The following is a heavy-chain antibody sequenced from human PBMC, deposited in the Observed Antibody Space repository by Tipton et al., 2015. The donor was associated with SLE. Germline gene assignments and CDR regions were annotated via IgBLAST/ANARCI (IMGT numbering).Heavy chain of an antibody. CDR2: IKQDGSEK. Sequence: SLRLSCAASGFTVSSNYMSWVRQAPGKGLEWVANIKQDGSEKYYVDSVKGRFTISRDNAKNSLYLQMNSLRAEDTAVYYCARDPHYSGSYLAYWYFDLWGRGTLVTVSS. V-gene: IGHV3-7*03. J-gene: IGHJ2*01. D-gene: IGHD1-26*01. CDR3: ARDPHYSGSYLAYWYFDL. CDR1: GFTVSSNY.